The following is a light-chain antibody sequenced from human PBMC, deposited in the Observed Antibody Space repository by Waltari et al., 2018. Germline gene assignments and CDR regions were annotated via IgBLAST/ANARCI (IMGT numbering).Light chain of an antibody. CDR2: RDT. J-gene: IGLJ3*02. V-gene: IGLV3-9*01. Sequence: SYDLTQPLSVSVALGQTARITCGGNKLGSKNVHWYQQKPGQAPLLVIYRDTNRPSGIPERFSGSNLGNTATLTISRVQDGDEGDYYCQVWDSGTGVFGGGTKLTVL. CDR1: KLGSKN. CDR3: QVWDSGTGV.